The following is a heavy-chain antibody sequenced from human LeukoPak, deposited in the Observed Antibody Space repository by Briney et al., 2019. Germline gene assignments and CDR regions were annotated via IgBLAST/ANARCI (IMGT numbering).Heavy chain of an antibody. CDR1: GGSISSYY. J-gene: IGHJ4*02. Sequence: PSETLSLTCTVSGGSISSYYWSWIRQPPGKGLEWIGYIYYSGSTNYNPSLKSRVTISVDTSKNQFSLKLSSVTAVDTAVYYCARADYQPLLNFDYWGQGTLVTVSS. D-gene: IGHD2-21*02. V-gene: IGHV4-59*01. CDR3: ARADYQPLLNFDY. CDR2: IYYSGST.